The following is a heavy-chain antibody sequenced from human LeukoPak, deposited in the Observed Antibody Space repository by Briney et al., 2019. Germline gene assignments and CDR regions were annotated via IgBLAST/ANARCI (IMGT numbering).Heavy chain of an antibody. J-gene: IGHJ4*02. Sequence: PAETLTLPCTVSGGSISSSSYFWGRIAQPPGKGRVWVGSIYYSASTHYNPSLTSRVTISVDTSKNQFSLKLSSVTAADTAVYYCASEMYYYDSSGYRIRREFDYWGQGTLVTVSS. CDR1: GGSISSSSYF. D-gene: IGHD3-22*01. CDR3: ASEMYYYDSSGYRIRREFDY. V-gene: IGHV4-39*07. CDR2: IYYSAST.